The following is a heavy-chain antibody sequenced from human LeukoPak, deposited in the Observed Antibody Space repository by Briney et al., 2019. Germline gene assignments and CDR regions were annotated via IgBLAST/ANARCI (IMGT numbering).Heavy chain of an antibody. CDR2: INLNSGGT. V-gene: IGHV1-2*02. D-gene: IGHD2-21*02. CDR3: ARVAGGDWYYFDF. Sequence: ASVKVSCKASRYTFTAYYMHWVRQAPGQGLEWMGWINLNSGGTNYAQKFQGRVTMTRDTSISAAYMDLSRLGSDDTAVYYCARVAGGDWYYFDFWGQGTLVTVSS. CDR1: RYTFTAYY. J-gene: IGHJ4*02.